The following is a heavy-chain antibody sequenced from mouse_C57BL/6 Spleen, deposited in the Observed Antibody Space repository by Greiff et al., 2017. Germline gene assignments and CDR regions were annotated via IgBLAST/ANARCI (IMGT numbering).Heavy chain of an antibody. J-gene: IGHJ2*01. V-gene: IGHV3-6*01. Sequence: EVQLVESGPGLVKPSQSLSLTCSVTGYSITSGYYWNWIRQFPGNKLEWMGYISYDGSNNYNPSLKNRISITRDTSKNQFFLKLNSVTTEDTATYYCARGYGNYLFYYFDYWGQGTTLTVSS. D-gene: IGHD2-10*02. CDR3: ARGYGNYLFYYFDY. CDR2: ISYDGSN. CDR1: GYSITSGYY.